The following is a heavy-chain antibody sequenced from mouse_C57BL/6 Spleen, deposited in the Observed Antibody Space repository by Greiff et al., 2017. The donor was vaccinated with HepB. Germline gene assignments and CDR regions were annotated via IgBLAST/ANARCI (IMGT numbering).Heavy chain of an antibody. V-gene: IGHV5-17*01. CDR1: GFTFSDYG. J-gene: IGHJ4*01. Sequence: EVKLVESGGGLVKPGGSLKLSCAASGFTFSDYGMHWVRQAPEKGLEWVAYISSGSSTIYYADTVKGRSTISRDNAKNTLFLQMTSLRSEDTAMYYCARTYYSVPMDYWGQGTSVTVSS. CDR3: ARTYYSVPMDY. D-gene: IGHD2-12*01. CDR2: ISSGSSTI.